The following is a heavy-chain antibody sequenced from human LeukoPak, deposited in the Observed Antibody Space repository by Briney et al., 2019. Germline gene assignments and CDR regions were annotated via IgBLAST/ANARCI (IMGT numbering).Heavy chain of an antibody. V-gene: IGHV4-59*08. J-gene: IGHJ4*02. Sequence: SETLSLTCTVSGASISSYYWSWIRQPPGKGLEWIGYFSYIESTNYNPSLKSRVTISVDPSKSQFSLKVSSVTAADTAVYYCARHWAGSAWTFDYWGQGTLVPVSS. CDR3: ARHWAGSAWTFDY. CDR1: GASISSYY. D-gene: IGHD6-19*01. CDR2: FSYIEST.